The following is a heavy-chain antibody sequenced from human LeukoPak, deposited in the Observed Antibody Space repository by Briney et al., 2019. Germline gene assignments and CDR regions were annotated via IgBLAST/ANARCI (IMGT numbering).Heavy chain of an antibody. CDR1: GRSFSGYY. CDR3: ARVPRLLWFGPNHVHFDY. D-gene: IGHD3-10*01. V-gene: IGHV4-34*01. J-gene: IGHJ4*02. CDR2: INHSGST. Sequence: PSETLSLTCAVYGRSFSGYYWSWIRQPPGKGLEWIGEINHSGSTNYNPSLKSRVTISVDTSKNQFSLKLSSVTAADTAVYYCARVPRLLWFGPNHVHFDYWGQGTLVTVSS.